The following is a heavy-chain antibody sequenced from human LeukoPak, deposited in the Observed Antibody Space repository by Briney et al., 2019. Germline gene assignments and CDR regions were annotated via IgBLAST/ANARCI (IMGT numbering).Heavy chain of an antibody. CDR3: ARPSGSYQNNAFDI. CDR2: IYHSGST. V-gene: IGHV4-38-2*02. CDR1: GYSISSGYY. Sequence: SETLSLTCTVSGYSISSGYYWGRIRQPPGKGLEWIGSIYHSGSTYYNPSLKSRVTISVDTSKNQFSLKLSSVTAADTAVYYCARPSGSYQNNAFDIWGQGTMVTVSS. D-gene: IGHD1-26*01. J-gene: IGHJ3*02.